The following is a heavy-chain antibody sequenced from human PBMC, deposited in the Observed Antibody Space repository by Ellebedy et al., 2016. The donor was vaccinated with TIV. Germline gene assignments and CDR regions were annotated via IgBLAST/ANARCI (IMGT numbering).Heavy chain of an antibody. V-gene: IGHV3-74*01. J-gene: IGHJ4*02. CDR2: INSDGSST. CDR1: GFTFSSYW. CDR3: VKDMGPSNSGYRPLED. D-gene: IGHD5-12*01. Sequence: GGSLRLXXAASGFTFSSYWMHWVRQAPGKGLVWVSRINSDGSSTSYADSVKGRFTISRDNAKNSLFLEMNSLRAEDTARYYCVKDMGPSNSGYRPLEDWGQGTLVTVSS.